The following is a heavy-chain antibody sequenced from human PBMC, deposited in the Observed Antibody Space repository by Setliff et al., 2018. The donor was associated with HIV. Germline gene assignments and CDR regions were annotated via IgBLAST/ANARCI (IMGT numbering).Heavy chain of an antibody. CDR2: IYYTGST. J-gene: IGHJ2*01. Sequence: SETLSLTCTVSGGSISSSSYYWGWIRQPPGKGLEWIGSIYYTGSTYYNPSLKSRVTISVDTSKNQFSLKLISVTAADTAVYYCARDVLGYDSTGRFDLWGRGTLVTVSS. V-gene: IGHV4-39*07. CDR3: ARDVLGYDSTGRFDL. CDR1: GGSISSSSYY. D-gene: IGHD3-22*01.